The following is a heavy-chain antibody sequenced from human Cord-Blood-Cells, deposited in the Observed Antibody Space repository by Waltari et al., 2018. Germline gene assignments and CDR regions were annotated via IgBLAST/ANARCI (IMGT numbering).Heavy chain of an antibody. CDR1: GGPISSGSYY. Sequence: QVQLQESGPGLVKPSQTLSLTCTVSGGPISSGSYYWSWIRQPAGNGLEWMGYIYTRGGTNYNPSLKSRVTISVDTSKNQFSLKLSSVTAADTAVYYCARTGNRAFDIWGQGTMVTVSS. CDR2: IYTRGGT. J-gene: IGHJ3*02. CDR3: ARTGNRAFDI. V-gene: IGHV4-61*09.